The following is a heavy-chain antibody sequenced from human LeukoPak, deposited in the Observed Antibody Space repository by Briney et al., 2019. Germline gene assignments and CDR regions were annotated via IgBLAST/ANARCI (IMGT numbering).Heavy chain of an antibody. V-gene: IGHV4-34*01. J-gene: IGHJ3*02. CDR2: INQSGST. CDR1: GGSFSDYY. CDR3: ARLYNKMDLGAFDI. Sequence: PSETLSLTCAVYGGSFSDYYWSWIRQPPGKGLEWIGEINQSGSTNYNPSLKSRVTISVDTSKNQFSLKLNSVTTADTAVYYCARLYNKMDLGAFDIWGQGTMVTVSS. D-gene: IGHD5-24*01.